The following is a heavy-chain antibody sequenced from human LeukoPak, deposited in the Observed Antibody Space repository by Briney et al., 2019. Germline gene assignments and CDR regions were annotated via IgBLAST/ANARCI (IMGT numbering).Heavy chain of an antibody. CDR3: ARGDRRSPQSHSSSWYWNNWFDP. V-gene: IGHV1-18*04. CDR2: ISAYNGNT. Sequence: ASVKVSCKASGYTFTSYYMHWVRQAPGQGLEWMGWISAYNGNTNYAQKLQGRVTMTTDTSTTTAYMELRSLRSDDTAVYYCARGDRRSPQSHSSSWYWNNWFDPWGQGTLVTVSS. CDR1: GYTFTSYY. D-gene: IGHD6-13*01. J-gene: IGHJ5*02.